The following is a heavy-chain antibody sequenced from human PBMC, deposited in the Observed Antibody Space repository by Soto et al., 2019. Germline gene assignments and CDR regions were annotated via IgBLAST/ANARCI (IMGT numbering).Heavy chain of an antibody. V-gene: IGHV3-30*03. CDR1: GFTFSSYG. CDR2: ISCDGSNK. CDR3: EIGPAIVLVPAAMNYDYGMDV. J-gene: IGHJ6*02. D-gene: IGHD2-2*01. Sequence: QVQLVEFGGGVVQPGRSLRLSCAASGFTFSSYGMHWVRQAPGKGLEWVAVISCDGSNKYYADSVKGRFTISRDNSKNTLYLQMNSLRAEDTAVYYCEIGPAIVLVPAAMNYDYGMDVWGQGTTVTVSS.